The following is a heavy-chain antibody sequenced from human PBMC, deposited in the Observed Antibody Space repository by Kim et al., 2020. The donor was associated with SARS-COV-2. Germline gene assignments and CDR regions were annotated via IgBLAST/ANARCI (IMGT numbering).Heavy chain of an antibody. V-gene: IGHV4-4*07. Sequence: PSLRSRVTMSVDTSKNQYSLKLSSVTAADTAVYYWARGGIAVAGTDFDYWGQGTLVTVSS. D-gene: IGHD6-19*01. J-gene: IGHJ4*02. CDR3: ARGGIAVAGTDFDY.